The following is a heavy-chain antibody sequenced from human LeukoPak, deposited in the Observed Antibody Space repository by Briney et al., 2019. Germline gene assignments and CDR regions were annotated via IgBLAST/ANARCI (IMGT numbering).Heavy chain of an antibody. CDR1: GFTFSDYY. J-gene: IGHJ4*02. CDR3: ARDSSWAYDYVWGSLDY. V-gene: IGHV3-11*04. Sequence: GGSLRPSCAASGFTFSDYYMSWIRQAPGKGLEWVSYISSSGSTIYYADSVKGRFTISRDNAKNSLSLQMNSLRAEDTAVYYCARDSSWAYDYVWGSLDYWGQGTLVTVSS. CDR2: ISSSGSTI. D-gene: IGHD3-16*01.